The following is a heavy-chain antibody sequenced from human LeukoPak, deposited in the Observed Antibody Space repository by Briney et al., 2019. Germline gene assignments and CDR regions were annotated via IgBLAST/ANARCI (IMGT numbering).Heavy chain of an antibody. V-gene: IGHV3-23*01. CDR3: ARTAGGFDP. CDR2: IGGSNGIT. J-gene: IGHJ5*02. CDR1: RFTFNSYA. D-gene: IGHD3-16*01. Sequence: GGSLRLSCAASRFTFNSYAMSWVRQAPGKGLEWVSVIGGSNGITFYVGSVKGRFTISRDNSKNTLYLQMNSLRAEDTAVYYCARTAGGFDPWGQGTLVTVSS.